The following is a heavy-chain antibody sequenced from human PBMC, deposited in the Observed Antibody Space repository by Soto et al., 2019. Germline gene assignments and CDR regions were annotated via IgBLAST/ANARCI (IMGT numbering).Heavy chain of an antibody. CDR1: GDSISSSDYF. Sequence: QLQLQESGPGLVKPSETLSLTCTVSGDSISSSDYFWAWIRQPPGKGLEWIGGLYFRGSTYFNPSLGSRVTIAVDTAKNQLSLRLSSLTAADTAVYYCARQYTRAWFFQHWGQGTLVSVSS. CDR3: ARQYTRAWFFQH. V-gene: IGHV4-39*01. CDR2: LYFRGST. J-gene: IGHJ1*01. D-gene: IGHD6-19*01.